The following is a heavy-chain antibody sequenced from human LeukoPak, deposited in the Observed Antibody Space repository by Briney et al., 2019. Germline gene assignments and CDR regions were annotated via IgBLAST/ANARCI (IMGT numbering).Heavy chain of an antibody. CDR3: ARGNGFIIDY. CDR1: GFTLSSNW. Sequence: PGGSLRLSCAASGFTLSSNWMNWVRQAPGKGLEWVAIIKQDGSEKYYVDSVEGRFTISRDNAKNSLYLQMNSLRAEDTAVYYCARGNGFIIDYWGQGTLVTVSS. V-gene: IGHV3-7*01. CDR2: IKQDGSEK. D-gene: IGHD2-8*01. J-gene: IGHJ4*02.